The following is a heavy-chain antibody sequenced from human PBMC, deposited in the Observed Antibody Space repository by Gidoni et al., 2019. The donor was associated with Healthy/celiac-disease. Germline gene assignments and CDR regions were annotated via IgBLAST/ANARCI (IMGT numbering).Heavy chain of an antibody. V-gene: IGHV1-69*01. CDR2: IIPIFGTA. J-gene: IGHJ4*02. Sequence: QVQLFQSGAEVKNHGSSVKVSCKASGGTFSSYAISWVRQAPGQGLEWMGGIIPIFGTANYAQKFQGRVTITADESTSTAYMELSSRRSEDTAVYYCARGSDYYGSGSYLDYWGQGTLVTVSS. CDR1: GGTFSSYA. CDR3: ARGSDYYGSGSYLDY. D-gene: IGHD3-10*01.